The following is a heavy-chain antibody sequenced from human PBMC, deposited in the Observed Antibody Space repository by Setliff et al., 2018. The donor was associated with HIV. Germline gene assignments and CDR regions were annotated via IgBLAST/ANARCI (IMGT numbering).Heavy chain of an antibody. CDR3: ARYLFCGGDCYSGFDY. D-gene: IGHD2-21*02. Sequence: SETLSLTCTVSGGSINNYYWSWIRQPPGRGLEWIGYIYYSGSTNYNPSLKSRVTISLDTSKNQFSLRLTSVTAADTAVYYCARYLFCGGDCYSGFDYWGQGTLVTVSS. J-gene: IGHJ4*02. V-gene: IGHV4-59*01. CDR2: IYYSGST. CDR1: GGSINNYY.